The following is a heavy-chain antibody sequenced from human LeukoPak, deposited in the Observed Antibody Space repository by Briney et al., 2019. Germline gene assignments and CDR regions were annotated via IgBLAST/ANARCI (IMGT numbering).Heavy chain of an antibody. CDR3: ARLVSGGILWFDP. CDR2: IYYSGST. Sequence: SETLSLTCTVSGGSISSSSYYWGWIRQPPGKGLEWIGSIYYSGSTYYNPSLRSRVTISVDTSKNQFSLKLSSVTAADTAVYYCARLVSGGILWFDPWGQGTLVTVSS. V-gene: IGHV4-39*01. J-gene: IGHJ5*02. CDR1: GGSISSSSYY. D-gene: IGHD2-15*01.